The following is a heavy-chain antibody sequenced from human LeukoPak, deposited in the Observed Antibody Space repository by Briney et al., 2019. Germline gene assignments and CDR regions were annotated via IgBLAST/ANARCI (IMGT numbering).Heavy chain of an antibody. Sequence: GASVKVSCKASGYTFTGYYMHWVRQAPGQGLEWMGWMNPNTGKSGYAQRFQGRVTLTRDTSIDTAYMELSSLGSEDTAVYYCARKTCTSTSCLHPWGQGTLVTVSS. CDR2: MNPNTGKS. CDR1: GYTFTGYY. J-gene: IGHJ5*02. CDR3: ARKTCTSTSCLHP. V-gene: IGHV1-8*02. D-gene: IGHD2-2*01.